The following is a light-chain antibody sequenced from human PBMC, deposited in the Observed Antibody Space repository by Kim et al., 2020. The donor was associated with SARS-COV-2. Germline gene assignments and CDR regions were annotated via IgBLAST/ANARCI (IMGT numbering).Light chain of an antibody. CDR1: SSDVGGYDS. Sequence: QSVTISCTGTSSDVGGYDSVSWYQQYPGKAPKLIIYDVTKRPSGVPDRFSGSKSGNTASLTVSRLQAEDEAEYFCASYAGSNNLVVFGGGTQLTVL. J-gene: IGLJ3*02. CDR3: ASYAGSNNLVV. CDR2: DVT. V-gene: IGLV2-8*01.